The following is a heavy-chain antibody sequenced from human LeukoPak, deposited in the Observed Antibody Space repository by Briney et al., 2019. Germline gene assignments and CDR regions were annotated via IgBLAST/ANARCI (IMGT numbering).Heavy chain of an antibody. Sequence: SETLSLTCAVYGGSFSGYYWSWIRQPPGKGLEWIGEINHSGSTNYNPSLKSRVTISVDTSKNQFSLKLSSVTAADTAVYYCARDPHRGWSQSYYYYGMDVWGQGTTVTVSS. D-gene: IGHD6-19*01. CDR3: ARDPHRGWSQSYYYYGMDV. CDR1: GGSFSGYY. J-gene: IGHJ6*02. CDR2: INHSGST. V-gene: IGHV4-34*01.